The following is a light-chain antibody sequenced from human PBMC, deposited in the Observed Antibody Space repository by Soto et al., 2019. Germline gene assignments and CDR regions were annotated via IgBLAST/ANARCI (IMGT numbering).Light chain of an antibody. CDR3: AAWDDSLNSPV. CDR2: NDR. V-gene: IGLV1-44*01. Sequence: QTVVTQPPSASGTPGQRVTISCSGSSSNFGSNTVNWYQQLPGTAPKLLICNDRQRPSGVPDRFSGSKSVTSASLAISGLQSEVEADYYCAAWDDSLNSPVFGGGTKVTVL. CDR1: SSNFGSNT. J-gene: IGLJ2*01.